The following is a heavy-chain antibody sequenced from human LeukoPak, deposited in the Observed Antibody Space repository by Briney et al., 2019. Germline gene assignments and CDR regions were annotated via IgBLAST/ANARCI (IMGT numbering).Heavy chain of an antibody. CDR1: GFKLIGYS. J-gene: IGHJ4*02. CDR3: AKEGDNTGYRYFDD. V-gene: IGHV3-48*04. D-gene: IGHD3-22*01. Sequence: GGSLRLSCAASGFKLIGYSMNWVRQAPGKGLEWVSYINSSSGTIIYADSVKGRFTISRDNAKNSLYLQMNSLRAEDTAVYYCAKEGDNTGYRYFDDWGQGTLVTASS. CDR2: INSSSGTI.